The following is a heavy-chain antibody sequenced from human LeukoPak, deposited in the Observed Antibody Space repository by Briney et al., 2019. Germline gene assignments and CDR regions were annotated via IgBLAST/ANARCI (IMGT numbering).Heavy chain of an antibody. D-gene: IGHD6-19*01. CDR3: AKGVASGWGYWHFDL. CDR2: ISGSGAST. CDR1: GFTFSSHA. V-gene: IGHV3-23*01. Sequence: GGSLRLSCAAPGFTFSSHAMSWVRQAPGKGLEWVSGISGSGASTYYADSVKGRFTISRDTSKNTLYLQMNSLGAEDTAVYYCAKGVASGWGYWHFDLWGRGTLVTVSS. J-gene: IGHJ2*01.